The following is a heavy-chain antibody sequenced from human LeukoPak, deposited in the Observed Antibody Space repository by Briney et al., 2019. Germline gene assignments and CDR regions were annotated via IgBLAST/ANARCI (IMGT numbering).Heavy chain of an antibody. J-gene: IGHJ4*02. V-gene: IGHV3-11*01. D-gene: IGHD3-10*01. CDR3: ARDRHYYGSGSYYRGYYFDY. Sequence: PGGSLRLSCAASGFTFSDYYMSWIRQAPGKGLEWVSYISSSGRTIYYADSVKGRFTISRDNAKNSLYLQMNSLRAEDTAVYYCARDRHYYGSGSYYRGYYFDYWGQGTLVTVSS. CDR2: ISSSGRTI. CDR1: GFTFSDYY.